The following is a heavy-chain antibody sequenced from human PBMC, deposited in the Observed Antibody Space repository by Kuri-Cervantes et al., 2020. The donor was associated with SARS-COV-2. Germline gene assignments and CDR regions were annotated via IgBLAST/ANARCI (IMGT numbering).Heavy chain of an antibody. Sequence: GESLKISCAASGFTFSSYGMHWVRQAPGKGLEWVAFIRYDGSNEYYADSVKGRFTISRDNSKNTLYLQMNSLRAEDTAVYYCAKEGPGGYSYDMDVWGQGTTVTVSS. CDR3: AKEGPGGYSYDMDV. CDR1: GFTFSSYG. D-gene: IGHD5-18*01. J-gene: IGHJ6*02. CDR2: IRYDGSNE. V-gene: IGHV3-30*02.